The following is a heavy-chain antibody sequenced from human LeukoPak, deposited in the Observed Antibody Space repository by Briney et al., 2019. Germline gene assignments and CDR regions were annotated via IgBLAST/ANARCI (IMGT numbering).Heavy chain of an antibody. CDR3: ARGAFD. D-gene: IGHD3-16*01. V-gene: IGHV3-66*01. J-gene: IGHJ4*02. CDR2: TYNTGSA. CDR1: GFTVSSNY. Sequence: GGSLRLSCAASGFTVSSNYMNWVRQAPGEGLEWVSVTYNTGSAYYADSVKGRFTISRDTSKNTLYLQMNNLRVDDTAVYYCARGAFDWGQGTLVTVSS.